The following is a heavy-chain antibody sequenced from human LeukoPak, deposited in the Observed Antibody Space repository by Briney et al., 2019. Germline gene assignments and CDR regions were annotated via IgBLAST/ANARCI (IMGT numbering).Heavy chain of an antibody. D-gene: IGHD5-18*01. CDR3: ARDRRGYSYGGHFDY. CDR2: ISYDGSNK. Sequence: GRSLRLSCAASGFTFSSYAMHWVRQAPGKGLEWVAVISYDGSNKYYADSVKGRFTISRDNSKNTLYLQMNSLRAEDTAVYYCARDRRGYSYGGHFDYWGQGTLVTVSS. V-gene: IGHV3-30*04. CDR1: GFTFSSYA. J-gene: IGHJ4*02.